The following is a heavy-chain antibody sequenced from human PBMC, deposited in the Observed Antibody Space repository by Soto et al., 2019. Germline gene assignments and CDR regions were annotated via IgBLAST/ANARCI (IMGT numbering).Heavy chain of an antibody. CDR2: IWYDGSNK. V-gene: IGHV3-33*01. J-gene: IGHJ6*02. CDR3: ARTLRPYYYYGMDV. CDR1: GFTFSSYG. Sequence: GGSLRLSCAASGFTFSSYGMHWVRQAPGKGLEWVAVIWYDGSNKYYADSVKGRFTISRDNSKNTLYLQMNSLRAEDTAVYYCARTLRPYYYYGMDVWGQGTTVTVSS.